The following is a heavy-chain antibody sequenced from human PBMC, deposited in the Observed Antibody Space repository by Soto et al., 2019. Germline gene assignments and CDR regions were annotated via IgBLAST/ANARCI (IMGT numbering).Heavy chain of an antibody. D-gene: IGHD3-16*02. Sequence: LVNRARKSSGYRISSYVVSCGIKADRKRLEWMGGINAVIGTANYAQKFQGRVTITSDTAAGTAYMELGSLRSEDTALYYFASRGGDRGLRYGFDYWAQGVLVT. CDR1: GYRISSYV. V-gene: IGHV1-3*01. J-gene: IGHJ4*02. CDR3: ASRGGDRGLRYGFDY. CDR2: INAVIGTA.